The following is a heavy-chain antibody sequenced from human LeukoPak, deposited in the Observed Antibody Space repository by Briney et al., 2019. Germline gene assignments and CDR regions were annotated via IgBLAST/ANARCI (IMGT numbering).Heavy chain of an antibody. Sequence: SETLSLTCTVSGGSISSYYWSWIRQPPGKGLEWIGYIYYSGSTNYNPSLKSRVTISVDTSKNQFSLKLSSVTAADTAVYYCARVAYGSGSSNWFDPWGQGTLVTVSS. D-gene: IGHD3-10*01. V-gene: IGHV4-59*01. CDR2: IYYSGST. CDR3: ARVAYGSGSSNWFDP. J-gene: IGHJ5*02. CDR1: GGSISSYY.